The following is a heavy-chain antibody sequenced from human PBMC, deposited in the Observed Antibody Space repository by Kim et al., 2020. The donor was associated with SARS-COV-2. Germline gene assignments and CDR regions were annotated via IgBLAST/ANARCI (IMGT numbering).Heavy chain of an antibody. J-gene: IGHJ6*02. V-gene: IGHV3-21*01. CDR3: ARDQGYSYGYGVYYYGMDV. D-gene: IGHD5-18*01. Sequence: GGSLRLSCAASGFTFSSYSMNWVRQAPGKGLEWVSSISSGSSYIYYADSVKGRFTISRDNAKNSLYLQMNSLRAEDTAVYYCARDQGYSYGYGVYYYGMDVWGQGTTVTVSS. CDR1: GFTFSSYS. CDR2: ISSGSSYI.